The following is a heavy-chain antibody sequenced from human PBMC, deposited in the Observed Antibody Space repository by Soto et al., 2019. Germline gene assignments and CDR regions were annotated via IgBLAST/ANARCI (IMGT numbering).Heavy chain of an antibody. V-gene: IGHV3-48*03. CDR1: GFTFSSYE. Sequence: GGSLRLSCAASGFTFSSYEMNWVRQAPGKGLEWVSYISSSGSTIYYSDSVKGRFTISRDNAKNSLYLQMNSLRAEDTAVYYCARPELGGSYYDYWGHGTLVTVSS. J-gene: IGHJ4*01. CDR3: ARPELGGSYYDY. D-gene: IGHD1-26*01. CDR2: ISSSGSTI.